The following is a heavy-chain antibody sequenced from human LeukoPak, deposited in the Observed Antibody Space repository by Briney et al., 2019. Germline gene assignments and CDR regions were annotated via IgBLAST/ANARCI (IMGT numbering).Heavy chain of an antibody. J-gene: IGHJ4*02. CDR3: AKDDGWLYYNH. CDR1: GFTFSSYS. D-gene: IGHD3-22*01. Sequence: GGSLRLSCAASGFTFSSYSMNWVRLAPGKGLEWVSGISPGGEIPYYADSVKGRFTISRDNSKDTVSLQMHSLRDEDTATYYCAKDDGWLYYNHWGQGTLVTVSS. V-gene: IGHV3-23*01. CDR2: ISPGGEIP.